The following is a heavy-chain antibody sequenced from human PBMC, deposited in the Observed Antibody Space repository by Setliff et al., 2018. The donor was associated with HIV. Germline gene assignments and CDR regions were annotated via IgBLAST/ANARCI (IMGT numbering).Heavy chain of an antibody. Sequence: GGSLRLSCAASGFTFSNVWMTWVRQAPGKGLEWVGHIKSETYGGTTDYAAPVEGRFTISRDDSKKTLYLQMNSLKSEDTAVYYCTRGSSGSYYSAFDIWGQGTMVTVSS. CDR3: TRGSSGSYYSAFDI. CDR2: IKSETYGGTT. V-gene: IGHV3-15*01. D-gene: IGHD1-26*01. J-gene: IGHJ3*02. CDR1: GFTFSNVW.